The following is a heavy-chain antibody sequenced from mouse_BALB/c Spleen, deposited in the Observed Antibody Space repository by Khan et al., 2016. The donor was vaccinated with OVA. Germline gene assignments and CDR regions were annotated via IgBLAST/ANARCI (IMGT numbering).Heavy chain of an antibody. J-gene: IGHJ3*01. D-gene: IGHD1-1*01. CDR2: IDPANGDT. CDR3: CRFFSHLYGSGWFAY. V-gene: IGHV14-3*02. Sequence: EVQLQESGAELAKPGASVKLSCTASGFNIKDTYIHWVKQRPEQGLEWIGRIDPANGDTTCDPKFQGKAPIKADTSSNTAYLQLSSLTSADTAVYYWCRFFSHLYGSGWFAYWGQGTLVTVSA. CDR1: GFNIKDTY.